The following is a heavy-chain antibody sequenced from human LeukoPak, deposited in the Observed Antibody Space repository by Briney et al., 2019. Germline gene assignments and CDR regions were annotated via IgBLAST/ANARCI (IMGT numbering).Heavy chain of an antibody. CDR3: ANLGSAGCRRITSCSAYMDV. V-gene: IGHV3-9*01. CDR2: ISWNSGSI. CDR1: GFTFDDYA. D-gene: IGHD2-2*01. J-gene: IGHJ6*03. Sequence: PGRSLRLSCAASGFTFDDYAMHWDRQAPGKGLEWVSGISWNSGSIGYADSVKGRFTISRDNAKNSLYLQMNSLRDEDTALYYCANLGSAGCRRITSCSAYMDVWGKGTTVTVSS.